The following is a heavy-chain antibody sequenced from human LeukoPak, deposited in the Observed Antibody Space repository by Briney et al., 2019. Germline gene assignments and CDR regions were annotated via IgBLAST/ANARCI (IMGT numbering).Heavy chain of an antibody. D-gene: IGHD5-24*01. CDR3: ARESRDVETEGFDY. CDR2: IYYSGST. CDR1: GGSISGYY. J-gene: IGHJ4*02. V-gene: IGHV4-59*01. Sequence: PSETLSLTCSVSGGSISGYYWSWIRQPPGKGLEWIAYIYYSGSTKYNPSLKSRVTISVDTSKNQFSLKLSSVTAADTAVYYCARESRDVETEGFDYWGQGTLVTVSA.